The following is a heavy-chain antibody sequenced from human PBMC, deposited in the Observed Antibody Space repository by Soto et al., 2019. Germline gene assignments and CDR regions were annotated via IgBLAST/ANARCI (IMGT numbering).Heavy chain of an antibody. Sequence: SETLSLTCTVSGGSISSSSYYWGWIRQPPGKGLEWIGSIYYSGSTYYNPSLKSRVTISVDTSKNQFSLKLSSVTAADTAVYYCARWYFAFDIWGQGTMVTVSS. CDR2: IYYSGST. CDR3: ARWYFAFDI. J-gene: IGHJ3*02. CDR1: GGSISSSSYY. V-gene: IGHV4-39*07. D-gene: IGHD6-13*01.